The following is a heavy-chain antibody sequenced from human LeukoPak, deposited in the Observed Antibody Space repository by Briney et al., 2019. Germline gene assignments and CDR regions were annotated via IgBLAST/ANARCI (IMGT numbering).Heavy chain of an antibody. J-gene: IGHJ5*02. V-gene: IGHV1-18*01. CDR1: GYTFTSYG. Sequence: ASVKVSCKASGYTFTSYGISWVRQAPGQGLEWMGWISAYNGNTNYAQKVQGRVTMTTDTSTSTAYMELRSLRSDDTAVYYCARLFSGSGSYYDEPNWFDPWGQGTLVTVSS. CDR2: ISAYNGNT. CDR3: ARLFSGSGSYYDEPNWFDP. D-gene: IGHD3-10*01.